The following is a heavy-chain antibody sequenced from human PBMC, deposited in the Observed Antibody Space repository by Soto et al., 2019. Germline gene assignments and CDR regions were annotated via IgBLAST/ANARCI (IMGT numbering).Heavy chain of an antibody. Sequence: AASVKVSCKASGYTFTSYDINLVRQATGQGLEWMGWMNPNSGNTGYAQKFQGRVTMTRNTTISTAYMELSSLRSEDTAVYYCARGPYDYVWGSYRYIYYYYGMDVWGQGTTVTVSS. CDR1: GYTFTSYD. J-gene: IGHJ6*02. V-gene: IGHV1-8*01. D-gene: IGHD3-16*02. CDR2: MNPNSGNT. CDR3: ARGPYDYVWGSYRYIYYYYGMDV.